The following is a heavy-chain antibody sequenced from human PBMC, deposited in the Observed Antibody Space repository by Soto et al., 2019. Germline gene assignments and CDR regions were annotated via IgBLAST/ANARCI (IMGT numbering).Heavy chain of an antibody. CDR2: INHSGGT. J-gene: IGHJ5*02. D-gene: IGHD6-13*01. Sequence: SVTLSLTCVVGRGCFSGYYWSWIRQPPGKGLEWIGEINHSGGTNYNPSLKSRITLSVDTSKNQCSLKLSSVTAADTAVYYCARNRLGYSSSGRWFEPWGQGTLVTVSS. CDR1: RGCFSGYY. V-gene: IGHV4-34*01. CDR3: ARNRLGYSSSGRWFEP.